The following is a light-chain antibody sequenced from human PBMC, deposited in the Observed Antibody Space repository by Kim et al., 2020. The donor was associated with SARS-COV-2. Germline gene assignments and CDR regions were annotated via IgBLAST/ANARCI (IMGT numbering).Light chain of an antibody. V-gene: IGLV3-21*04. CDR2: YDS. Sequence: PGKTAGITCGGDTIGDKSVHWYQQRPGRAPVLVMYYDSDRPSGIPERFSGSNSGNTATLTISRVEAGDEADYYCQVWDSGSDHPVFGGGTQLTVL. J-gene: IGLJ2*01. CDR3: QVWDSGSDHPV. CDR1: TIGDKS.